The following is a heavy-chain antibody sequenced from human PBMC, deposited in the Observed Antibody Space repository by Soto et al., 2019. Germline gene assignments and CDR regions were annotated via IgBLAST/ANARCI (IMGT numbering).Heavy chain of an antibody. V-gene: IGHV1-46*01. CDR3: ARVADAAIPYTWFDP. Sequence: ASVKVSCKASGYTFTSYYMHWVRQAPGQGLEWMGIINPSGGSTSYAQKFQGRVTMTRDTSTSTVYMELSSLRSEDTAVYYCARVADAAIPYTWFDPWGQGTLVTVYS. D-gene: IGHD2-21*02. CDR2: INPSGGST. CDR1: GYTFTSYY. J-gene: IGHJ5*02.